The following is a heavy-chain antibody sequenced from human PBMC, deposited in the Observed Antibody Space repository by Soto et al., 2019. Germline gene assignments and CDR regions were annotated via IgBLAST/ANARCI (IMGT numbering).Heavy chain of an antibody. CDR2: IFHSGTT. CDR1: GVSISSSHW. CDR3: ARQLERGDMPEDFDF. J-gene: IGHJ4*02. D-gene: IGHD1-1*01. V-gene: IGHV4-4*02. Sequence: QVQLQESGPGLVEPSGTLSLTCTVSGVSISSSHWWSWVRQSPGKGLEWIGEIFHSGTTNYNPSLKSRVTIFMDKSKNQFSLRLSSVTATDTAVYYCARQLERGDMPEDFDFWGQGTLATVSS.